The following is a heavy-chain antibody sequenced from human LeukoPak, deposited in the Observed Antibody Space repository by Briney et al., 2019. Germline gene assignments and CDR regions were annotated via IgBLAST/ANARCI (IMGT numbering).Heavy chain of an antibody. CDR1: GFTFSSYA. Sequence: GGSLGLSCAASGFTFSSYAMSWVRQAPGKGLEWVSAISGSGGSTYYADSVKGRFTISRDNSKNTLYLQMNSLRAEDTAVYYCAKLRIGDYVWGSYRRSDYWGQGTLVTVSS. CDR3: AKLRIGDYVWGSYRRSDY. CDR2: ISGSGGST. D-gene: IGHD3-16*02. J-gene: IGHJ4*02. V-gene: IGHV3-23*01.